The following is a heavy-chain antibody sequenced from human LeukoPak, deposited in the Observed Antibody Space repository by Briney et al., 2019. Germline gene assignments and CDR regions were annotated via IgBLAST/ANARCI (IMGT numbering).Heavy chain of an antibody. J-gene: IGHJ4*02. CDR2: ICAYNGNT. V-gene: IGHV1-18*01. D-gene: IGHD3-3*01. Sequence: VASVTVSFTSTGYTFTSYGISWVRQAPGQGREGMGWICAYNGNTNYAQKLQGRVTMTTDTSTSTAYIELRGLRSDDTAVYYCARDFTSRITIFGVVNFDYWGQGTLVSVSS. CDR3: ARDFTSRITIFGVVNFDY. CDR1: GYTFTSYG.